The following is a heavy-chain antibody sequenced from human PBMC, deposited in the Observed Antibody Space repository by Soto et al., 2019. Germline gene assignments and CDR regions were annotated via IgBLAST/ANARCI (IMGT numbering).Heavy chain of an antibody. Sequence: QVQLVESGGGVVQPGRSLRLSCAASGFTFSSYGMHWVRQAPGKGLEWVAVIWYDGSNKYYADSVKGRFTISRDNSKNTLYLLMNSLRAEDTAVYYCARDRLTSYSYGPFFDYWGQGTLVTVSS. V-gene: IGHV3-33*01. D-gene: IGHD5-18*01. J-gene: IGHJ4*02. CDR2: IWYDGSNK. CDR3: ARDRLTSYSYGPFFDY. CDR1: GFTFSSYG.